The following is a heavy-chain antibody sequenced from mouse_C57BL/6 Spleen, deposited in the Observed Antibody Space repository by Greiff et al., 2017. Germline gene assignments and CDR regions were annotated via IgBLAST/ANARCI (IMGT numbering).Heavy chain of an antibody. V-gene: IGHV1-61*01. CDR1: GYTFTSYW. CDR3: ACLTTRGDDY. D-gene: IGHD2-12*01. CDR2: IYPSDSET. Sequence: QVQLQQPGAELVRPGSSVKLSCKASGYTFTSYWMDWVKQRPGQGLEWIGNIYPSDSETHYNQKFKDKATLTVDKSSSTAYMQRSSLTSEDSAVYYCACLTTRGDDYWGEGTTLTVSS. J-gene: IGHJ2*01.